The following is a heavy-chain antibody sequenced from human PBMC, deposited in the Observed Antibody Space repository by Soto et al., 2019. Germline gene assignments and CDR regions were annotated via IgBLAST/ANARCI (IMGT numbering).Heavy chain of an antibody. Sequence: QVQLVESGGGVVQPGRSLRLSCAASGFTFSSYGMHWVRQAPGKGLEWVAVISYDGSNKYYADSVKGRFTISRDNSKNTLYLQMNSLRAEDTAVYYCAKDAQQQLGNWFDPWGQGTLVTVSS. J-gene: IGHJ5*02. CDR3: AKDAQQQLGNWFDP. D-gene: IGHD6-13*01. CDR1: GFTFSSYG. V-gene: IGHV3-30*18. CDR2: ISYDGSNK.